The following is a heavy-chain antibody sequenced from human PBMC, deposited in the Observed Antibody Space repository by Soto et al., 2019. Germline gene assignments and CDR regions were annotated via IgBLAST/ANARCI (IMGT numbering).Heavy chain of an antibody. CDR3: ARHECSSTRCYLLSDFDY. J-gene: IGHJ4*02. D-gene: IGHD2-2*01. V-gene: IGHV4-39*01. Sequence: QLQLQESGPGLVKPSETLSLTCTVSGGSISSSSYYWGWIRQPPGKGLEWIGSIYYSGSTYYNPSLKSRVTISVDTSKNQFSLKLSSVTAADTAVYYCARHECSSTRCYLLSDFDYWGQGTLVTVSS. CDR2: IYYSGST. CDR1: GGSISSSSYY.